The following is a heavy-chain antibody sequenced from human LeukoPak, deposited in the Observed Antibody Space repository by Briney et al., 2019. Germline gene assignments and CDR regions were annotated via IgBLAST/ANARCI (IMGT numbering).Heavy chain of an antibody. J-gene: IGHJ4*02. CDR3: AKGRGYSYGHAFDY. V-gene: IGHV3-23*01. Sequence: GGSLRLSCAASGFTFSSHAMSWVRQAPGKGLEWVSVISGSGRSGTNYADSVKGRFTISRDNSKNTLYLQMNSLRAEDTAVYYCAKGRGYSYGHAFDYWGQGTLVTVSS. CDR2: ISGSGRSGT. D-gene: IGHD5-18*01. CDR1: GFTFSSHA.